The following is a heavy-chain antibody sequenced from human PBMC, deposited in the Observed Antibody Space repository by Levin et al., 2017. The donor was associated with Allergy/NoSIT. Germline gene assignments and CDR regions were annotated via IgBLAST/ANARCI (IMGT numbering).Heavy chain of an antibody. CDR2: IGTAGDT. CDR1: GFTFSSYD. V-gene: IGHV3-13*01. J-gene: IGHJ3*02. CDR3: AREGYSGYAGGDAFDI. Sequence: GGSLRLSCAASGFTFSSYDMHWVRQATGKGLEWVSAIGTAGDTYYPGSVKGRFTISRENAKNSLYLQLNSLGAGDTAVYYCAREGYSGYAGGDAFDIWGQGTMVTVSS. D-gene: IGHD5-12*01.